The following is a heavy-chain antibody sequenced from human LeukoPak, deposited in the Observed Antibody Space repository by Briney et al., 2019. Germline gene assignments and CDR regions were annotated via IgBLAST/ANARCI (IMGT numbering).Heavy chain of an antibody. D-gene: IGHD3-9*01. CDR2: ISSSSSYI. J-gene: IGHJ4*02. Sequence: GGSLRLSCEASGFTFSTYSMNWVRQAPGKGLEWVSSISSSSSYIYYADSVKGRFTISRDNAKNSLYLQMNSLRAEDTAVYYCARGGDILTGLSDYWGQGTLVTVSS. CDR1: GFTFSTYS. CDR3: ARGGDILTGLSDY. V-gene: IGHV3-21*01.